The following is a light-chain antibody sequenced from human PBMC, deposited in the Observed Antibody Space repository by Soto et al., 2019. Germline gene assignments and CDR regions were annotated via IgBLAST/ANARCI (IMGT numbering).Light chain of an antibody. J-gene: IGKJ5*01. CDR3: QQRSNWPPIT. CDR2: GAS. V-gene: IGKV3-11*01. CDR1: QSVSNN. Sequence: EFVLTQSPGTLSLSPGERATLSCRASQSVSNNLAWYQQKHGQAPRLLFYGASTRAAGIPARFSGSGFGTDFTLTISSLEPEDAAVYYCQQRSNWPPITFGQGTRLEIK.